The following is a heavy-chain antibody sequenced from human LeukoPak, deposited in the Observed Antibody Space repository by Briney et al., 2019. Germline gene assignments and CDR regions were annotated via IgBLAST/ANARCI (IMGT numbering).Heavy chain of an antibody. V-gene: IGHV1-69*05. CDR2: IIPLFGTA. CDR1: GGTFSTYA. CDR3: TRVFARGGEISGSYYYY. D-gene: IGHD1-26*01. Sequence: SVKVSCKASGGTFSTYAVNWVRQAPGQGLEWMGGIIPLFGTANYAQKFQGRVTITTDESTSTAYMELSSLRSEDTAIYYCTRVFARGGEISGSYYYYWGQGTLVTVYS. J-gene: IGHJ4*02.